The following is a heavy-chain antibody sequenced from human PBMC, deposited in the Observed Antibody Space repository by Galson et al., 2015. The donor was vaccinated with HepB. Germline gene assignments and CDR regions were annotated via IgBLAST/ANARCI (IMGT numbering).Heavy chain of an antibody. CDR1: GLTFSRFW. J-gene: IGHJ4*02. Sequence: SLRLSCADSGLTFSRFWMHWVRQVPGKGLVWVSHINSDGSSTDYADSVKGRFTISRDNAKNTLYLQMDSLGAEDTAVYYCVTYYYDSGGYSYWGQGTLVTVAS. D-gene: IGHD3-22*01. CDR2: INSDGSST. CDR3: VTYYYDSGGYSY. V-gene: IGHV3-74*01.